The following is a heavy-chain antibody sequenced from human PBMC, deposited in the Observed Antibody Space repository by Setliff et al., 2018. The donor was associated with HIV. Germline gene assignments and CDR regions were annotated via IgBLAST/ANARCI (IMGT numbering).Heavy chain of an antibody. J-gene: IGHJ4*02. CDR2: ISSSGGRT. CDR1: GFTFSNYV. D-gene: IGHD6-19*01. CDR3: AKNLYRSPWSPLDY. Sequence: PGGSLRLSCAASGFTFSNYVMSWVRQTPGKGLEWVSVISSSGGRTYHADSVKGRFTISRDNSKNTLYLQMNNLRVVDTAVYFCAKNLYRSPWSPLDYWGQGTLVTVS. V-gene: IGHV3-23*01.